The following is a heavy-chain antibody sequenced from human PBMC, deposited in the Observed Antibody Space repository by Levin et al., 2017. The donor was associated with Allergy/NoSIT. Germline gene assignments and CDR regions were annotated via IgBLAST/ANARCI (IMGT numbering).Heavy chain of an antibody. V-gene: IGHV4-34*01. J-gene: IGHJ4*02. CDR1: GGSFSGYY. D-gene: IGHD1-14*01. Sequence: SETLSLTCAVYGGSFSGYYWSWIRQPPGKGLEWIGEINHSGSTNYNPSLKSRVTISVDTSKNQFSLKLSSVTAADTAVYYCARGSEADVYWGQGTLVTVSS. CDR2: INHSGST. CDR3: ARGSEADVY.